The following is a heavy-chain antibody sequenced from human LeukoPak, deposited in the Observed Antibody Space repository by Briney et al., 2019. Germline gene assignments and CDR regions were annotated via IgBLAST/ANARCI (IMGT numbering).Heavy chain of an antibody. CDR3: ARDWGMRVYDYVWGTYHYTPLSY. CDR2: ISAYNGNT. CDR1: GYTFTSYG. V-gene: IGHV1-18*01. Sequence: GASVKVSCKASGYTFTSYGISWVRQAPGQGLEWMGWISAYNGNTNYAQKFQGRVTMTTETSTSTAYMELRSLRSDDTAVYYCARDWGMRVYDYVWGTYHYTPLSYWGQGTLVTVSS. J-gene: IGHJ4*02. D-gene: IGHD3-16*02.